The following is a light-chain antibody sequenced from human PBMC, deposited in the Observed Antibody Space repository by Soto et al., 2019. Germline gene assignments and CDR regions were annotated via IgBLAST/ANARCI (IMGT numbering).Light chain of an antibody. CDR2: GAS. CDR1: QSVSSN. CDR3: QQYVSSPWA. V-gene: IGKV3-15*01. J-gene: IGKJ1*01. Sequence: EIAMTQSPATLSVSPGERATLACRASQSVSSNLAWYQQKPGQAPRLLIYGASTRATGIPARFSGSGSGTDFTLTISRLEPEDFAVYYCQQYVSSPWAFGKGTKVDIK.